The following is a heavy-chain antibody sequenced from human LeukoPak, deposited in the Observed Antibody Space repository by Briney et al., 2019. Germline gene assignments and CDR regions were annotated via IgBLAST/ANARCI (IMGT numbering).Heavy chain of an antibody. V-gene: IGHV3-7*01. Sequence: GGSLRLSCAASGFTFSSYWMSWVRQAPGKGLEWVANIKQDGSEKYYVDSVKGRFAISRDNAKNSLYLQMNSLRAEDTAVYYCARGGYNWNYGYYYYMDVWGKGTTVTVSS. J-gene: IGHJ6*03. CDR2: IKQDGSEK. CDR1: GFTFSSYW. CDR3: ARGGYNWNYGYYYYMDV. D-gene: IGHD1-7*01.